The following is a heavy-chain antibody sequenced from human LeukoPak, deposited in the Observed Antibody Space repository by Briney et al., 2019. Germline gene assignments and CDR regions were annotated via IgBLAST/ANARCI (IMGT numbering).Heavy chain of an antibody. V-gene: IGHV3-7*01. CDR1: GFTLSSYW. J-gene: IGHJ6*03. CDR3: ARAEMVRGVIILYYYYYMDV. Sequence: GGSLRLSCAASGFTLSSYWMSWARQAPGKGLEWVANIKQDGSEKYYVDSVKGRFTISRDNAKNSLYLQMNSLRAEDTAVYYCARAEMVRGVIILYYYYYMDVWGKGTTVTVSS. CDR2: IKQDGSEK. D-gene: IGHD3-10*01.